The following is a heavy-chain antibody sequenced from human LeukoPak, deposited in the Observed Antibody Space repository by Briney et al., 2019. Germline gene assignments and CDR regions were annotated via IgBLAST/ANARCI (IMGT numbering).Heavy chain of an antibody. J-gene: IGHJ4*02. CDR2: IYHSGST. CDR3: ARDRNDFWSGYLQLEGN. V-gene: IGHV4-30-2*01. Sequence: PSETLSLTCTVSGGSISSGGYYWSWIRQPPGKGLEWIGYIYHSGSTYYNPSLKSRVTISVDRSKNQFSLKLSSVTAADTAVYYCARDRNDFWSGYLQLEGNWGQGTLVTVSS. D-gene: IGHD3-3*01. CDR1: GGSISSGGYY.